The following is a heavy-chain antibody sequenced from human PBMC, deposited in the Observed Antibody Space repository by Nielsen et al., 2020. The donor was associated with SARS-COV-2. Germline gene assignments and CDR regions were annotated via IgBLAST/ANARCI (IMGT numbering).Heavy chain of an antibody. CDR3: ARVLDLEWELLVGMDV. Sequence: GESLKISCAASGFTFSSYGMHWVRQAPGKGLEWVAVIWYDGSNKYYADSVKGRFTISRDNSKNTLYLQMNSLRAEDTAVYYCARVLDLEWELLVGMDVWGQGTTVTVSS. D-gene: IGHD1-26*01. CDR2: IWYDGSNK. J-gene: IGHJ6*02. V-gene: IGHV3-33*01. CDR1: GFTFSSYG.